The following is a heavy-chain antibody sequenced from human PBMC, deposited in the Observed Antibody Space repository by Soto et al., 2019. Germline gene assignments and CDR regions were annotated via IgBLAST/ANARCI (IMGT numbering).Heavy chain of an antibody. CDR3: ARGPWTQEGPKYYFDF. V-gene: IGHV1-69*01. Sequence: QVQLVQSGAEVKKPGSSVKVSCKASGGTFDTFAFSWVRQAPGQGLEWLGGIIPVSGRANYAQRFQDRVSASADGSTSTAFMELSSLNSDDTAVYYCARGPWTQEGPKYYFDFWGQGTLVTVSS. CDR2: IIPVSGRA. J-gene: IGHJ4*02. D-gene: IGHD5-18*01. CDR1: GGTFDTFA.